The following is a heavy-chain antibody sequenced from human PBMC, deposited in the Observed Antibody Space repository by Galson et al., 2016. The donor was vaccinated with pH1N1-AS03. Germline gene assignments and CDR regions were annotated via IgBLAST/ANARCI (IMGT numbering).Heavy chain of an antibody. CDR2: IYWNDAK. CDR1: GFSLSTTSVG. Sequence: PALVKPTQTLTLTCTFSGFSLSTTSVGVGWIRQPPGKALEWLALIYWNDAKRYSPSLKSRLTITKDTSRNQVVLTMTNVDPVDTAAYYCTHAGTGYNSRWTWFDYGGQGTPVTVSS. CDR3: THAGTGYNSRWTWFDY. J-gene: IGHJ4*02. D-gene: IGHD6-13*01. V-gene: IGHV2-5*01.